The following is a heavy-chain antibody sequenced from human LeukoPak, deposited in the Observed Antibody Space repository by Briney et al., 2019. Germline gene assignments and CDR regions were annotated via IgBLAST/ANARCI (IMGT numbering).Heavy chain of an antibody. CDR1: GGSISTSSYY. CDR3: ARLLIVASDNYFDY. CDR2: IYYSGNT. D-gene: IGHD5-12*01. Sequence: SETLSLTCTVSGGSISTSSYYWGGIRQPPGKRLEWIGNIYYSGNTYYNPSLKSRVTISINTSKNQFSLQLSSLTAADTAVYFCARLLIVASDNYFDYWGQGTLVTVSS. J-gene: IGHJ4*02. V-gene: IGHV4-39*01.